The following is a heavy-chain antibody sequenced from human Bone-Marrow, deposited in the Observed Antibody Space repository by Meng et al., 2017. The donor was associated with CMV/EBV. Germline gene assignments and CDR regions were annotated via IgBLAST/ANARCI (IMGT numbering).Heavy chain of an antibody. Sequence: EVQLLESGGGLVQPGGSLRLPCAASGFTFRDYSMSWVRQAPGKGLEWVSTIRRSGETTYYADSVEGRFTISRDNSKNTLYLQMNSLRAEDTAVYYCAKGGYTSWFDYWGRRTLVTVSS. CDR2: IRRSGETT. CDR1: GFTFRDYS. J-gene: IGHJ4*02. V-gene: IGHV3-23*01. D-gene: IGHD5-24*01. CDR3: AKGGYTSWFDY.